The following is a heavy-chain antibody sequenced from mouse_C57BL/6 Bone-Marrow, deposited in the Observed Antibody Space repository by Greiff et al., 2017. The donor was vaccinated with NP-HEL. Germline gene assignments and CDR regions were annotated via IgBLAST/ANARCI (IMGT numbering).Heavy chain of an antibody. V-gene: IGHV1-69*01. J-gene: IGHJ1*03. D-gene: IGHD3-3*01. CDR1: GYTFTSYW. CDR2: IDPSDSYT. CDR3: ARGRDGDWYFDV. Sequence: VQLQQPGAELVMPGASVKLSCKASGYTFTSYWMHWVKQRPGQGLEWIGEIDPSDSYTNYNQKFKGKSTLTVDKSSSTAYMQLSSLTSEDSAVYYCARGRDGDWYFDVWGTGTTVTVSS.